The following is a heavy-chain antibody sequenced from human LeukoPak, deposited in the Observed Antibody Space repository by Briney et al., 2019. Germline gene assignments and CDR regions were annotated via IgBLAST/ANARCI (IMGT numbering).Heavy chain of an antibody. CDR1: GFIFSNYG. V-gene: IGHV3-30*18. J-gene: IGHJ6*02. Sequence: GRSLRLSCAASGFIFSNYGMHWVRQALGKGLEWVAVISYDGRKEYCADSVKGRFTISRDNSKNTLYLQINSLRAEDTAVYYCAKDWAGGSGSTNYYYYGMDVWGQGTTVTVSS. CDR2: ISYDGRKE. CDR3: AKDWAGGSGSTNYYYYGMDV. D-gene: IGHD3-10*01.